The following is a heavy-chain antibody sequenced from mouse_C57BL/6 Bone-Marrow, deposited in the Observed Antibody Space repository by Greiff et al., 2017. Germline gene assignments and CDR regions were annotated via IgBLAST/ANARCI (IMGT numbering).Heavy chain of an antibody. CDR1: GFTFSSYA. D-gene: IGHD1-1*01. CDR3: ARDPITSPY. J-gene: IGHJ2*01. V-gene: IGHV5-4*01. Sequence: EVQRVASGGGLVKPGGSLKLSCAASGFTFSSYAMSWVRQTPEKRLEWVATISDGGSYTYYPDNVKGRFTISRDNAKNNLYLQMSHLKSEDTAMYYCARDPITSPYWGQGTTLTVSS. CDR2: ISDGGSYT.